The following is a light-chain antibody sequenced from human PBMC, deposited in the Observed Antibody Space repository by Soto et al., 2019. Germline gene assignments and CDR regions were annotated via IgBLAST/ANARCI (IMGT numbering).Light chain of an antibody. J-gene: IGKJ2*01. Sequence: EIVLTQSPGTLSLSPGERATLSCRASQSVSSSYLAWYQQKPGQAPWLLIYGASSSATGIPDRFSGSGSWTDFTLALSRLEPEDFAVYYCQQYGSSPPYTFGQGTKLEIK. CDR3: QQYGSSPPYT. CDR2: GAS. V-gene: IGKV3-20*01. CDR1: QSVSSSY.